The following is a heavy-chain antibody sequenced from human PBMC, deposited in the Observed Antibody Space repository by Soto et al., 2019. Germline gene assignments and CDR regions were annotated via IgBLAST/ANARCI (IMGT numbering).Heavy chain of an antibody. Sequence: EVQLLESGGGLVQPGESLRLSCAASGFTFSTFAMSWVRQAPGKGLEWVSSISGSGTNTYFAESVRGQFTISRDNAKSTLFLQMNSLSAEDTAVYYCTKCATECGSCYFNPWGPGTLVTVSS. CDR2: ISGSGTNT. CDR1: GFTFSTFA. D-gene: IGHD5-12*01. J-gene: IGHJ5*02. V-gene: IGHV3-23*01. CDR3: TKCATECGSCYFNP.